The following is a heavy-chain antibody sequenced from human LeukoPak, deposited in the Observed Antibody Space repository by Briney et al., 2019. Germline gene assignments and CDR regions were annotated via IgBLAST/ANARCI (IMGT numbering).Heavy chain of an antibody. J-gene: IGHJ3*02. CDR1: GGSISSYY. D-gene: IGHD6-19*01. CDR2: IYYSGST. V-gene: IGHV4-59*01. Sequence: PSETLSLTCTVSGGSISSYYWSWIRQPPGEGLEWVGYIYYSGSTNYNPSLKSRVTISVDTSKNQFSLKLSSVTAADTAVYYCARDSRSSSGYAFDIWGQGTMVTVSS. CDR3: ARDSRSSSGYAFDI.